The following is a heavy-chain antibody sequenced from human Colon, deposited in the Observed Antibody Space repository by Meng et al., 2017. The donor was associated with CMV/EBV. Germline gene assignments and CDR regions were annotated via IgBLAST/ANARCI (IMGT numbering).Heavy chain of an antibody. V-gene: IGHV3-7*01. D-gene: IGHD6-13*01. CDR3: ARDQLALYYYYGMDV. J-gene: IGHJ6*02. CDR2: IKQDGSEK. Sequence: GGSLRLCCAASGFTFSSYCMCWVRQAPGKGLEWVANIKQDGSEKYYVDSVKGRFTISRDNAKNSLYLQMNSLRAEDTAVYYCARDQLALYYYYGMDVWGQGTTVTVSS. CDR1: GFTFSSYC.